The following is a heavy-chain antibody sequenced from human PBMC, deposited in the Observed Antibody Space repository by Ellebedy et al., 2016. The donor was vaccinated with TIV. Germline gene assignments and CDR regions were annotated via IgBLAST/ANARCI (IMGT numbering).Heavy chain of an antibody. V-gene: IGHV3-48*03. Sequence: GESLKISCSVSGFTFSSYEMNWVRQAAGKGLEWVSYISGSASVTAYADSVKGRFTISRDNARTSLYLQMNSLRVDDTAMYYCARSYGARTSGPWGQGTLVTVSS. CDR3: ARSYGARTSGP. CDR2: ISGSASVT. J-gene: IGHJ5*02. D-gene: IGHD3-16*01. CDR1: GFTFSSYE.